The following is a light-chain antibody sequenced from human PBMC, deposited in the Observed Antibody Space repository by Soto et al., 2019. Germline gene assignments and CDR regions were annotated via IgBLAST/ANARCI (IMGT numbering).Light chain of an antibody. J-gene: IGKJ1*01. CDR2: GAS. CDR3: QQYGSSPS. Sequence: EIVLTHSPGTLSLSPWERATLSCGASQSVSSYLAWYQQKPGQAPRLLIYGASSRATGIPDRFSGSGSGTDFTLTISRLEPEDFAVYYCQQYGSSPSFGQGTKVDIK. V-gene: IGKV3-20*01. CDR1: QSVSSY.